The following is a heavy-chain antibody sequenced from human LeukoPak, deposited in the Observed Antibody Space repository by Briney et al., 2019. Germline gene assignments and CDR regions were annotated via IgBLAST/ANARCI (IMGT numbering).Heavy chain of an antibody. J-gene: IGHJ4*02. V-gene: IGHV4-59*08. D-gene: IGHD5-24*01. CDR1: GGSISSYY. CDR3: ARCGDDYNGFDY. CDR2: LYYSGST. Sequence: SETLSLTCTVPGGSISSYYWSWIRQPPGKGLEWIGYLYYSGSTKYNPSLKSRVTISVDTSKNQFYLKLTSVTAADTAVYYCARCGDDYNGFDYWGQGTLVTVSS.